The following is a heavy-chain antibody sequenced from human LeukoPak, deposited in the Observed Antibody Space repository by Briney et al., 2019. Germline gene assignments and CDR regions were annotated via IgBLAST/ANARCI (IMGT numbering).Heavy chain of an antibody. D-gene: IGHD5-24*01. CDR3: ARASDPWLQLT. J-gene: IGHJ5*02. CDR2: IKQDGSEK. CDR1: GFTFSNYW. Sequence: GGSLRLSCAASGFTFSNYWMRWVRQAPGKGLEWVGNIKQDGSEKRYADSVRGRFTISRDNAQTSLYLQMNSLRAEDTAVYYCARASDPWLQLTWGQGTLVTVSS. V-gene: IGHV3-7*05.